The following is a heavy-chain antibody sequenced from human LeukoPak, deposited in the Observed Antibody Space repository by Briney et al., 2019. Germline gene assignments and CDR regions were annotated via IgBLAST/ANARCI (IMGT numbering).Heavy chain of an antibody. CDR2: IRSKANSYAT. Sequence: PGGSLKLSCAASGFTFSGSAMHWVRQASGKGLEWVGRIRSKANSYATAYAASVKGRFTISRHDSKNTACLQMNSLKTEDTAVYYCTSYYDSSGYSYDAFDIWGQGTMVTVSS. V-gene: IGHV3-73*01. J-gene: IGHJ3*02. CDR3: TSYYDSSGYSYDAFDI. D-gene: IGHD3-22*01. CDR1: GFTFSGSA.